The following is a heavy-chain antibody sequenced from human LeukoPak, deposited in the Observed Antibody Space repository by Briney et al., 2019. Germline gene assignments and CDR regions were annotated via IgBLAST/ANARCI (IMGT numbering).Heavy chain of an antibody. D-gene: IGHD6-13*01. V-gene: IGHV1-2*02. CDR1: GYTFTGYY. CDR3: ASVFWYSSSWSFDY. CDR2: INPNSGGT. J-gene: IGHJ4*02. Sequence: ASVKVSCKASGYTFTGYYMYWVRQAPGQGLEWMGWINPNSGGTNYAQKFQGRVTMTRDTSISTAYMELSRLRSDDTAVYYCASVFWYSSSWSFDYWGQGTLVTVSS.